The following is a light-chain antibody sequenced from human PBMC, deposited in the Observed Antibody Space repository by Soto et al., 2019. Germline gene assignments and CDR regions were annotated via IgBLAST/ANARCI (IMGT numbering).Light chain of an antibody. Sequence: EIVMTQSPLTLPVTPGGPASISCSSSQSLLYNNTYNYLDWYVQKPGQSPQLLIYFGSNRAPGVPDRFSGSGSGTDFTLKINRVEAEDVGTYYCMQALQSLTFGQGTRLEIK. V-gene: IGKV2-28*01. CDR3: MQALQSLT. CDR1: QSLLYNNTYNY. J-gene: IGKJ5*01. CDR2: FGS.